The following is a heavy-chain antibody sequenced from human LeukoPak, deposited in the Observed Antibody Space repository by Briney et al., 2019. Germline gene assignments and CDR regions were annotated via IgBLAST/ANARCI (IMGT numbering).Heavy chain of an antibody. Sequence: GGSLRLSCAASGFTFSSYGMHWVRQAPGKGLEWVAVISYDGSNKYYADSVKGRFTISRDNAKNSLYLQMNSLRAEDTAVYYCASGMYYYDSSGYFDYWGQGTLVTVSS. CDR2: ISYDGSNK. D-gene: IGHD3-22*01. V-gene: IGHV3-30*03. J-gene: IGHJ4*02. CDR1: GFTFSSYG. CDR3: ASGMYYYDSSGYFDY.